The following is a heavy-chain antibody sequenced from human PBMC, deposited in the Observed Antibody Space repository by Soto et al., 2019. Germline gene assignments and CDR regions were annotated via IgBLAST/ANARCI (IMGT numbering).Heavy chain of an antibody. CDR3: AHAYGGRSLY. CDR1: GFSLTTDRVG. CDR2: IYWDDSK. D-gene: IGHD1-26*01. J-gene: IGHJ4*02. V-gene: IGHV2-5*02. Sequence: QITLKESGPTLVKPTQTLTLTCTFSGFSLTTDRVGVGWIRQPPGEALEWLAVIYWDDSKTYRPSLESRLTITKDTPKNLVALTMTNMDSLDTATYYCAHAYGGRSLYWGQGTLVTVSS.